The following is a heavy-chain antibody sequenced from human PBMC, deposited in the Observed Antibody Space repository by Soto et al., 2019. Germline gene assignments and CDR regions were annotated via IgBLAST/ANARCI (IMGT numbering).Heavy chain of an antibody. CDR3: ARGVSAGVDY. V-gene: IGHV1-8*01. CDR2: MQPSTGRT. Sequence: ASVKVSCKASGCSFTSLDINWVRQTAGQGLEWMGWMQPSTGRTGYAQKFQGRVTMTRDTSINTAYMELTTLTSDDTAFYYCARGVSAGVDYWGRGTLVTVSS. D-gene: IGHD1-26*01. CDR1: GCSFTSLD. J-gene: IGHJ4*02.